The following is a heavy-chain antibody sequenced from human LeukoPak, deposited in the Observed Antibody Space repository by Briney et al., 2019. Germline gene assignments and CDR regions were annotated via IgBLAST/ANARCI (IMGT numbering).Heavy chain of an antibody. V-gene: IGHV1-18*01. J-gene: IGHJ3*02. CDR1: GYSFRNYG. CDR3: ARDSARGYSYGYNAFDI. Sequence: ASVNVSCKASGYSFRNYGIGWVRQAPRQGLEWMGWITAGNGNTKYAQKVQGRVTMTTDTSTSTAYMELRSLRSDDTAVYFCARDSARGYSYGYNAFDIWGQGTMVTVSS. CDR2: ITAGNGNT. D-gene: IGHD5-18*01.